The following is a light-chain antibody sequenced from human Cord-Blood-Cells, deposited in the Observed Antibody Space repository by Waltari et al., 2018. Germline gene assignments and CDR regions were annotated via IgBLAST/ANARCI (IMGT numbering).Light chain of an antibody. V-gene: IGLV2-14*01. CDR3: SPYTSSSTFYVV. J-gene: IGLJ2*01. CDR1: SSDVGGYNY. Sequence: QSALTQPASVSGSPGQSITISCTGTSSDVGGYNYVSWYQQHPGKAPKLMIYDVSKRPSGVSNRFSGSKSGNTASLTISGLQAEDEADYYCSPYTSSSTFYVVFGGGTKLTVL. CDR2: DVS.